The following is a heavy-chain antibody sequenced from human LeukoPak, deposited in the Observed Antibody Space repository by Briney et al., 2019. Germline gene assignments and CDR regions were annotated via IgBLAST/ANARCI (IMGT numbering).Heavy chain of an antibody. Sequence: GGSLRLSCGASGFTFSSYGMHWVRQAPGKGLEWVAFIRYDGSNKYYADSVKGRFTISRDNAKNSLYLQMNSLRAEDTAVYYCARGDEDWNYVFLARHYFDYWGQGTLVTVSS. D-gene: IGHD1-7*01. V-gene: IGHV3-30*02. J-gene: IGHJ4*02. CDR1: GFTFSSYG. CDR2: IRYDGSNK. CDR3: ARGDEDWNYVFLARHYFDY.